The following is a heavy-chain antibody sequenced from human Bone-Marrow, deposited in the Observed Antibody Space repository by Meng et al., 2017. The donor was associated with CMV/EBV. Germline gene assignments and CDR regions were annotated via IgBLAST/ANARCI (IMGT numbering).Heavy chain of an antibody. D-gene: IGHD4-11*01. V-gene: IGHV3-7*01. CDR3: ARSSDYSRPYYYYGMDV. Sequence: GESLKISCAASGFTFSDYCMSWVRQAPGKGLEWVANIDQDGTEQYYVDSVKGRFTVSRDKAKNSLYLQMNSLRAEDTAVFFCARSSDYSRPYYYYGMDVWGQGTTVTVSS. CDR1: GFTFSDYC. CDR2: IDQDGTEQ. J-gene: IGHJ6*02.